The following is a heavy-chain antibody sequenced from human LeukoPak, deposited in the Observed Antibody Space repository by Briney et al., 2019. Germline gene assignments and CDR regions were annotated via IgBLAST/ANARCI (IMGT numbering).Heavy chain of an antibody. CDR3: ARRYYYDSSGYYRYYYCGMDV. Sequence: SETLSLTCAVYGGSFSGYYWSWIRQPPGKGLEWIGEINHSGSTNYNPSLKSRVTISVDTSKNQFSLKLSSVTAADTAVYYCARRYYYDSSGYYRYYYCGMDVWGQGTTVTVSS. D-gene: IGHD3-22*01. CDR1: GGSFSGYY. J-gene: IGHJ6*02. CDR2: INHSGST. V-gene: IGHV4-34*01.